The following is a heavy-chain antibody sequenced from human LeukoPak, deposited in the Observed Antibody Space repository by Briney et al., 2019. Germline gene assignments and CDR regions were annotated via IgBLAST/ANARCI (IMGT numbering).Heavy chain of an antibody. CDR1: GGSISSGGYY. CDR3: ARDRPELLPVWFDP. Sequence: PSQTLSLTCTVSGGSISSGGYYWSWIRQHPGKGLEWIGYIYYSGSTYYNPSLKSRVTISVDTSKNQFSLKLSSVTAADTAVYYCARDRPELLPVWFDPWGQGTLVTVSS. J-gene: IGHJ5*02. V-gene: IGHV4-31*03. CDR2: IYYSGST. D-gene: IGHD3-22*01.